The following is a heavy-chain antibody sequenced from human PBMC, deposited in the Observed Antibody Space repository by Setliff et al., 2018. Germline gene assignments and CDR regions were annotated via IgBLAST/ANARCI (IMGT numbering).Heavy chain of an antibody. V-gene: IGHV4-61*09. D-gene: IGHD1-1*01. CDR1: GDPMSSRRYY. J-gene: IGHJ4*02. Sequence: SETLSLTCTVSGDPMSSRRYYWAWIRQPAGKGLEWIGQIYTSWSTNYNPSLKSRLTLSVDTSKNQVSLNLRSVTAADTAVYYCARTGTYRYFDSWGQGTLVTVSS. CDR3: ARTGTYRYFDS. CDR2: IYTSWST.